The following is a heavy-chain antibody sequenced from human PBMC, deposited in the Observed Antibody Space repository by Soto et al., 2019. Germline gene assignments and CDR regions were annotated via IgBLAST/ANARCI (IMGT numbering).Heavy chain of an antibody. J-gene: IGHJ5*02. CDR2: INHRGYT. CDR1: GGSFSGYY. V-gene: IGHV4-34*01. Sequence: QVQLQQWGAGLLKPSETLSLTCAVYGGSFSGYYWSWIRQPPGKGLEWIGEINHRGYTTYNPSLESRVTISVDTSKNQFSLKLSSVTAADTAVYYCARVDIVTTNWFDPWGQGTPVTVSS. CDR3: ARVDIVTTNWFDP. D-gene: IGHD5-12*01.